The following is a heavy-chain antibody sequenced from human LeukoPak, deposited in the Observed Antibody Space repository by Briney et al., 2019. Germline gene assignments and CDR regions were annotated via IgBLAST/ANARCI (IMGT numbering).Heavy chain of an antibody. CDR3: ARGLSSSRRTYYYYYMDV. CDR1: GGSFSGCY. V-gene: IGHV4-34*01. D-gene: IGHD6-13*01. Sequence: SETLSLTCAVYGGSFSGCYWSWIRQPPGKGLEWIGEINHSGSTNYNPSLKSRVTISVDTPKNQFSLKLSSVTAADTAVYYCARGLSSSRRTYYYYYMDVWGKGTTVTVSS. J-gene: IGHJ6*03. CDR2: INHSGST.